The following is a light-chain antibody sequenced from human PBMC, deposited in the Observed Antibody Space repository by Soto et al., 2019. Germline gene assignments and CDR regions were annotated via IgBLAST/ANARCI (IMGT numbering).Light chain of an antibody. J-gene: IGKJ1*01. CDR3: QQYHTAWT. CDR1: ESIDNW. CDR2: AAS. V-gene: IGKV1-5*01. Sequence: EIKVTRSPSTLSAPVGYAATITGRSSESIDNWLAWYQQKPGKAPKLLIFAASTLVRGAQSKFRGRGSGTEFTLTISRLQADDFATYYCQQYHTAWTFGQGTKVDIK.